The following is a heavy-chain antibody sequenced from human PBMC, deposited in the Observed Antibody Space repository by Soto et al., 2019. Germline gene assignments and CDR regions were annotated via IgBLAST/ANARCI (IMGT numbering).Heavy chain of an antibody. V-gene: IGHV4-31*02. CDR1: GNAIYIGGYY. Sequence: TLSLTLTVFGNAIYIGGYYWTWIRQHPGTGVEWIGYIYHTGKTYCNQSLESRDTMSVDTPKNQFSLKLASVTAADTAVYYCARDGSSTANGIDPWGQGTLVTVSS. D-gene: IGHD2-2*01. CDR2: IYHTGKT. J-gene: IGHJ5*02. CDR3: ARDGSSTANGIDP.